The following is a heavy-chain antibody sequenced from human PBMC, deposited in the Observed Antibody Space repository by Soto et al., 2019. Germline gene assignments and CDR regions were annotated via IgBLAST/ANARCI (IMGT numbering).Heavy chain of an antibody. V-gene: IGHV1-18*01. CDR3: GRYEDRWDQRFLAY. CDR1: GHTSRNKG. D-gene: IGHD1-26*01. Sequence: QVRLVQSGDAVWQPGASVKVSCKASGHTSRNKGISWVRKAPGQGLEGMGFINANTGATNYERKFRGRLTLTTDTFKRTVDMELRSLRSDDTAVYYCGRYEDRWDQRFLAYWGQGTLVTVSS. J-gene: IGHJ4*02. CDR2: INANTGAT.